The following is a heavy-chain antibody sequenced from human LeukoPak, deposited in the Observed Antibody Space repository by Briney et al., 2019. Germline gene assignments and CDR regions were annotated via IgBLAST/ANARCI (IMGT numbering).Heavy chain of an antibody. D-gene: IGHD3-22*01. Sequence: GGSLRLSCAASGFTFSNYWMSWVRQAPGKGLEWVANIKQDGSEKYYVDSVKGRFTISRDNAKNSVYLQMNSLRAEDTAVYYCARAGDYDSSGYSGFFDYWGQGTLVTVSS. CDR3: ARAGDYDSSGYSGFFDY. V-gene: IGHV3-7*03. CDR1: GFTFSNYW. CDR2: IKQDGSEK. J-gene: IGHJ4*02.